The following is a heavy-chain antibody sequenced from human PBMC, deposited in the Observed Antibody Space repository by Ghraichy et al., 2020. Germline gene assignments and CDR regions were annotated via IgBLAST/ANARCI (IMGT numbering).Heavy chain of an antibody. Sequence: GGSLRLSCAASGFTFSSYAMHWVRQAPGKGLEWVAVISYDGSNKYYADSVKGRFTISRDNSKNTLYLQMNSLRAEDTAVYYCARDRYYYGSGSQPIDYWGQGTLVTVSS. CDR3: ARDRYYYGSGSQPIDY. D-gene: IGHD3-10*01. J-gene: IGHJ4*02. CDR2: ISYDGSNK. V-gene: IGHV3-30-3*01. CDR1: GFTFSSYA.